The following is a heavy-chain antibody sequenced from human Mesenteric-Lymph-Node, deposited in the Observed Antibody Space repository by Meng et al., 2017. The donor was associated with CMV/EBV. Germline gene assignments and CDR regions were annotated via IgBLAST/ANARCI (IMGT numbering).Heavy chain of an antibody. CDR2: VYSDGNKK. D-gene: IGHD2-2*01. J-gene: IGHJ4*02. Sequence: GGSLRLSCAASGFTFSSYGIHWVRQAPGKGLEWVAVVYSDGNKKYYADSLKGRFTISRDNSKNTLYLQMNSLRAEDTAVYYCAISYQLLSFFDYWGQGTLVTVSS. CDR3: AISYQLLSFFDY. CDR1: GFTFSSYG. V-gene: IGHV3-30*02.